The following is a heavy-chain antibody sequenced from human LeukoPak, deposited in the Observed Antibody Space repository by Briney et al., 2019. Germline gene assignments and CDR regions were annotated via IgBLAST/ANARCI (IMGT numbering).Heavy chain of an antibody. J-gene: IGHJ4*02. V-gene: IGHV7-4-1*02. CDR1: GYTFTSYA. CDR3: AREINYYSSSPLGY. Sequence: EASVKVSCTASGYTFTSYAMNWVRQAPGQGLEWMGWINTNTGNPTYAQGFTGRFVFSLDTSVSTAYLQISSLKAEDTAVYYCAREINYYSSSPLGYWGQGTLVTVSS. D-gene: IGHD3-22*01. CDR2: INTNTGNP.